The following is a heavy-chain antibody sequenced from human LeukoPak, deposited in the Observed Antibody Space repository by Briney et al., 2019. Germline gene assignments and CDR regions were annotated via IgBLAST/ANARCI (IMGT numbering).Heavy chain of an antibody. J-gene: IGHJ4*02. Sequence: GGSLRLPCAASGFTFSPYIMNWVRQAPGKGLEWVSSIGSSSANIFYADSVKGRFTISRDNSKNSVFLQMNSLRAEDTAVYYCAREGATLLDYWGQGTLVTVSS. V-gene: IGHV3-21*06. D-gene: IGHD3-16*01. CDR1: GFTFSPYI. CDR3: AREGATLLDY. CDR2: IGSSSANI.